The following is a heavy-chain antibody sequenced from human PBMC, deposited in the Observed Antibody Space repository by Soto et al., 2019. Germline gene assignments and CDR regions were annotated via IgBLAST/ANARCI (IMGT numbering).Heavy chain of an antibody. D-gene: IGHD2-2*01. CDR1: GGSISSYY. V-gene: IGHV3-48*02. CDR3: ARDGVPAALSRILNRRPNYYGMDG. CDR2: ISSSSSTI. J-gene: IGHJ6*02. Sequence: PSETLSLTCTVSGGSISSYYWSWIRQPPGKGLEWVSYISSSSSTIYYADSVKGRFTISRDNAKNSLYLQMNSLRDEDTAVYYCARDGVPAALSRILNRRPNYYGMDGWGQGTTVTLSS.